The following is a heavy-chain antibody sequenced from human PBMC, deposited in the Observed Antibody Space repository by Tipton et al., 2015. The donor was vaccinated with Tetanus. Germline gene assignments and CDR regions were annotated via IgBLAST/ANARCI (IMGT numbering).Heavy chain of an antibody. V-gene: IGHV4-38-2*01. CDR1: GYSISSDYY. CDR2: IYHSGNT. CDR3: ARIRTTVGYFDF. D-gene: IGHD1-26*01. J-gene: IGHJ4*02. Sequence: LRLSCAVSGYSISSDYYWGWIRRPPGKGLEWIGTIYHSGNTYYKPSLKSRVTISVGTSKNQFSLKLTSVTAADTAVYYCARIRTTVGYFDFWGQGTLVTVTS.